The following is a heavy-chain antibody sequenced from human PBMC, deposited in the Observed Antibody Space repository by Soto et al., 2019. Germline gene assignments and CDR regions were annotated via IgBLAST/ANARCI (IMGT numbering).Heavy chain of an antibody. D-gene: IGHD4-17*01. J-gene: IGHJ4*02. Sequence: QLQLQESGSGLVKPSQTLSLTCAVSGGSISSGGYSWSWIRQPPGKGLEWIGYIYHSGSTYYNPSLXSRVTISVDRSKXVFSLKLGSVTAADTAVYYCARARGHDYGDYYFDYWGQGTLVTVSS. CDR2: IYHSGST. CDR3: ARARGHDYGDYYFDY. CDR1: GGSISSGGYS. V-gene: IGHV4-30-2*01.